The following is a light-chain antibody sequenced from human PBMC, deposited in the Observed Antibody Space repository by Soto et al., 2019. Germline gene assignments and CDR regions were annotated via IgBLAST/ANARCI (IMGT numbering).Light chain of an antibody. Sequence: DIQMTQSPSSLSASVGDRITFTCRASQSISSSLNWYQHKPGKAPKLLIYTTSNLQSGVPSRFRGSGSGTEFTLTISSLQPEDFATYFCQQTYTSVTFGQGTKVEIK. CDR2: TTS. CDR3: QQTYTSVT. J-gene: IGKJ1*01. CDR1: QSISSS. V-gene: IGKV1-39*01.